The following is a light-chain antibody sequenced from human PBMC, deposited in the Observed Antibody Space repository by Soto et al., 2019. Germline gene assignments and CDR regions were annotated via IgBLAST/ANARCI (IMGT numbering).Light chain of an antibody. CDR3: QQYDGSPPWT. J-gene: IGKJ1*01. V-gene: IGKV3-20*01. CDR1: QSVSSTY. CDR2: GAS. Sequence: EIVLTQSPGTLSLSPGERATLCCRASQSVSSTYLAWYQQKPGQAPRLLIYGASSRATGIPDRFSGSGSGTDFTLTISRLEPEDFAVYYCQQYDGSPPWTFGQGTKVEIK.